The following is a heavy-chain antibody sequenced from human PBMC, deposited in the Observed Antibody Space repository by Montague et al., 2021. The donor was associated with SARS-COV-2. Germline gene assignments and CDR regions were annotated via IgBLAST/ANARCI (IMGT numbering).Heavy chain of an antibody. CDR3: STGSRSAIEGATAN. D-gene: IGHD1-26*01. V-gene: IGHV3-15*01. CDR1: GLTFSNAW. J-gene: IGHJ4*02. CDR2: IKSKTDGGAI. Sequence: SLRLSCAASGLTFSNAWMSWVRLAPGKGLEWVGRIKSKTDGGAIDYAASVKGRSTISRDDSKNTLYLQMSSLKTEDTAVYYCSTGSRSAIEGATANWGQGTLVTVSS.